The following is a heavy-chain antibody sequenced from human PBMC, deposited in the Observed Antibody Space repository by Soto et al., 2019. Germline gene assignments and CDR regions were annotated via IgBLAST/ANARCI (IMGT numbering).Heavy chain of an antibody. D-gene: IGHD3-16*01. V-gene: IGHV4-39*01. Sequence: SETLSLTCTVSGGSISSSSYYWGWIRQPPGKGLEWIGSIYYSGSTYYNPSLGSRVTISVDTSKNQFSLKLRSVTAADTAMYYCARHDPGGYFRHWARAPWSPSPQ. J-gene: IGHJ1*01. CDR3: ARHDPGGYFRH. CDR2: IYYSGST. CDR1: GGSISSSSYY.